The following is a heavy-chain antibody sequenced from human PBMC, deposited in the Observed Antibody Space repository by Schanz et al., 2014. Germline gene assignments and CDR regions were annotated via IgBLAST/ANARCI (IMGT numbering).Heavy chain of an antibody. D-gene: IGHD3-10*01. CDR2: ISHNTFYT. CDR3: TRGSGSRSYGWYYDS. V-gene: IGHV3-11*06. Sequence: PGGSLRLSCAASGFTFTDYYISWIRQAPGMGLEWVSYISHNTFYTDYADSVKGRFTISRDNAKNSVYLQMNTLRAEDTAVYYCTRGSGSRSYGWYYDSWGQGTLVTVSS. CDR1: GFTFTDYY. J-gene: IGHJ4*02.